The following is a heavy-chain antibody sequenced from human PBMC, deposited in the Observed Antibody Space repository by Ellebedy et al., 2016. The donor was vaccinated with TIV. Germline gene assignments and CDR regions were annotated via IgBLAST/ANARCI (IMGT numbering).Heavy chain of an antibody. CDR2: MSSDGGSI. CDR1: GFTFSDHA. J-gene: IGHJ3*02. V-gene: IGHV3-64D*09. D-gene: IGHD3-16*01. Sequence: GESLKISCSASGFTFSDHAMHLVRQAPGKGLEHVSAMSSDGGSIYKAESVKARFIISRDNSKNILFLQMSSLTRDDTGIYYCVKDRREEWGSDPFDIWGQGTVVTVSS. CDR3: VKDRREEWGSDPFDI.